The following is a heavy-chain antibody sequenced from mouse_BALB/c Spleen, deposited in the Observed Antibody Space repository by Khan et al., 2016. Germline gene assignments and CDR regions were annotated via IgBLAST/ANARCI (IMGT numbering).Heavy chain of an antibody. CDR3: ARDYYGSSFFDY. CDR1: GYSITSDYA. D-gene: IGHD1-1*01. CDR2: INYSGST. Sequence: EVQLQESRPGLVKPSQSLSLTCTVTGYSITSDYAWNWIRQFPGNKLEWMGYINYSGSTSYNPSLKSRISITRDTSKNQFFLQLNSVTTEDTATYYCARDYYGSSFFDYWGQGTTLTVSS. V-gene: IGHV3-2*02. J-gene: IGHJ2*01.